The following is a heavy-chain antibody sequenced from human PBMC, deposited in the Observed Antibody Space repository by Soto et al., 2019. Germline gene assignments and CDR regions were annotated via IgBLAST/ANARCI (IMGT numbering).Heavy chain of an antibody. J-gene: IGHJ4*02. CDR2: ISYDGSNK. CDR3: AKDHVVTTVTTAGGSFDY. D-gene: IGHD4-17*01. Sequence: QVQLVESRGGVVQPGRSLRLSCAASGFTFSSYGMHWVRQAPGKGLEWVAVISYDGSNKYYADSVKGRFTISRDNSKNTLYLQMNSLRAEDTAVYYCAKDHVVTTVTTAGGSFDYWGQGTLVTVSS. CDR1: GFTFSSYG. V-gene: IGHV3-30*18.